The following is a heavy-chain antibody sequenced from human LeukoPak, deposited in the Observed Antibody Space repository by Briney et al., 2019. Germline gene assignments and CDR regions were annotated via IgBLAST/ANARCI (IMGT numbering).Heavy chain of an antibody. CDR3: TRHDGYSVDV. CDR1: GFTLSGSG. CDR2: IRGKANNYAT. D-gene: IGHD5-12*01. Sequence: SGGSLRLSCAASGFTLSGSGIHWVRQASGKGLEWVGRIRGKANNYATAYGASVEGRFTVSRDDSKNSAYLQMDSLKTEDTAVYYCTRHDGYSVDVWGRGTTVTVSS. J-gene: IGHJ6*02. V-gene: IGHV3-73*01.